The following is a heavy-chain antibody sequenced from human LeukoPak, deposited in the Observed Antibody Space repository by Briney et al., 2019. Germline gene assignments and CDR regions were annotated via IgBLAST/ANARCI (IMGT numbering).Heavy chain of an antibody. CDR1: GDSISSYY. CDR2: IYYSGST. V-gene: IGHV4-59*08. D-gene: IGHD2-21*02. J-gene: IGHJ4*02. Sequence: SETLSLTCTVSGDSISSYYWSWIRQPPGKGLEWIGYIYYSGSTNYNPSLKSRVTISVDTSKNQFSLKLSSVTAADTAVYYCARNPSVRGGDYVLYYFDYWGQGTLVTVS. CDR3: ARNPSVRGGDYVLYYFDY.